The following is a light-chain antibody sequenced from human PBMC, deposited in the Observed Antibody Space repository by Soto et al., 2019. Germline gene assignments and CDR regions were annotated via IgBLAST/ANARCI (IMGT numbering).Light chain of an antibody. V-gene: IGLV2-14*03. CDR2: HVS. J-gene: IGLJ1*01. CDR3: CSYTTSTTYV. Sequence: SALTEPASVFGSAGQSITISCTGTNGDVGNYNYVSWYQHHPGKAPKLMIYHVSYRPSGVSNRFSASKSGNTASLTISGLQAEDEADYYCCSYTTSTTYVFGTGTKVTVL. CDR1: NGDVGNYNY.